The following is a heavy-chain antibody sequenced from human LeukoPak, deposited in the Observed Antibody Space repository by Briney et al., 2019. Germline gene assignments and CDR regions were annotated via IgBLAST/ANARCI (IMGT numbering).Heavy chain of an antibody. V-gene: IGHV1-69*06. Sequence: SVTVSCKSSGGAFNNHPFSWVRQAPGQGLEWMGRIITVFGSTTYAQKFQGRITISADKSTATSYMELSSRRSDDTAVYFCARDTTDSRGYFFSDHWGQGTLVTVSS. CDR2: IITVFGST. CDR3: ARDTTDSRGYFFSDH. CDR1: GGAFNNHP. D-gene: IGHD3-22*01. J-gene: IGHJ4*02.